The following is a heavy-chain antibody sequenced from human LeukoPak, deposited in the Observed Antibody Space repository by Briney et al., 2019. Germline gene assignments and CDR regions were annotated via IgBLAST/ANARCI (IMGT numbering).Heavy chain of an antibody. CDR1: GFTGSSNY. J-gene: IGHJ4*02. V-gene: IGHV3-23*01. Sequence: PGGALRLSCAASGFTGSSNYMSWVRQAPGKGLEWVSAISGSGGSTYYADSVKGRFTISRDNSKNTLYLQMNSLRAEDTAVYYCAKGTPSSSWYFDYWGQGTLVTVSS. D-gene: IGHD6-13*01. CDR3: AKGTPSSSWYFDY. CDR2: ISGSGGST.